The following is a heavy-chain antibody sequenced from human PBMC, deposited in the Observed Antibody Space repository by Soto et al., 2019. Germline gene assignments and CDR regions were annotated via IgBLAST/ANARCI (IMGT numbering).Heavy chain of an antibody. CDR3: AMPPTDYGDYEVRYYYYYMDV. CDR2: ISGSGGST. V-gene: IGHV3-23*01. CDR1: GFTFSSYA. Sequence: QPGGSLRLSCAASGFTFSSYAMSWVRQAPGKGLEWVSAISGSGGSTYYADSVKGRFTISRDNSKNTLYLQMNSLRAEDTAVYYCAMPPTDYGDYEVRYYYYYMDVWGKGTAVTVSS. D-gene: IGHD4-17*01. J-gene: IGHJ6*03.